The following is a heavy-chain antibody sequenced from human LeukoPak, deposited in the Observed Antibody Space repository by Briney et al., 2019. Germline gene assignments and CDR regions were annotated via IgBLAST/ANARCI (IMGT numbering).Heavy chain of an antibody. CDR2: MKQDGSEK. J-gene: IGHJ6*02. CDR3: VRGMDV. Sequence: GGSLSLSCAASGFTFSSYWMSWVRQAPGKGLEWVANMKQDGSEKYHVDSVKGRFSISRNNAKNSLYLQMNSLRAEDTAVYYCVRGMDVWGQGTTVTVSS. V-gene: IGHV3-7*03. CDR1: GFTFSSYW.